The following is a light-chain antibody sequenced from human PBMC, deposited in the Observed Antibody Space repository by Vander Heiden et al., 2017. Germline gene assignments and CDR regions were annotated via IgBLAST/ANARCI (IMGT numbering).Light chain of an antibody. Sequence: DIQMTQSPSTLPASVGDRVTISCRASQSIGHWLAWYQQKPGRAPKLLIYDATTLESGVPSRFSGRGSGTQFTLTISSLQPDDYATYYCQQDDNSLQTFGQGTKVEI. J-gene: IGKJ1*01. CDR2: DAT. CDR3: QQDDNSLQT. V-gene: IGKV1-5*01. CDR1: QSIGHW.